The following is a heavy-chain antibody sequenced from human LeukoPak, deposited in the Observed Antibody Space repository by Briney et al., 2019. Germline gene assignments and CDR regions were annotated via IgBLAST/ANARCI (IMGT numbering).Heavy chain of an antibody. D-gene: IGHD6-13*01. CDR2: IRGGDGTT. Sequence: GGSLRLSCAASGFTFSSYAMSWVRQAPGKGLEWVSAIRGGDGTTYYADSVKGRFTISRDNSKHTLYLQMNTLRAEDTAVYYCAKNRYSSSWDLDAFNIWGQGTMVTVSS. V-gene: IGHV3-23*01. CDR3: AKNRYSSSWDLDAFNI. CDR1: GFTFSSYA. J-gene: IGHJ3*02.